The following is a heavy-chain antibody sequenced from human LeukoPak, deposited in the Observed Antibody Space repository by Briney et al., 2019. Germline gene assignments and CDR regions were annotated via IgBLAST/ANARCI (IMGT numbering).Heavy chain of an antibody. CDR2: ISPSGSAI. CDR1: ESILSTYA. Sequence: KSGGSLRLSCADSESILSTYAVNWVRQAPGRGLEWVSSISPSGSAIFYAGSVKGRFTISRDNAKNSLYLQMNSLRAEDTALYFCATGIRERGFDSWGQGTLVTVSS. J-gene: IGHJ4*02. V-gene: IGHV3-21*01. D-gene: IGHD1-1*01. CDR3: ATGIRERGFDS.